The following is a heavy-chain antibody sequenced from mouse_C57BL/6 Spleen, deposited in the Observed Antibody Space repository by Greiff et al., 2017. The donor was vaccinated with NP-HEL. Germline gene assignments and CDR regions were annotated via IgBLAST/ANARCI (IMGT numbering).Heavy chain of an antibody. CDR1: GYTFTSYW. CDR3: AREHYSNPLAMDY. D-gene: IGHD2-5*01. Sequence: QVQLQQSGAELAKPGASVKLSCKASGYTFTSYWMHWVKQRPGQGLEWIGYINPSSGYTKYNQKFKDKATLTADKSSSTAYMQLSSLTYEDSAVYYCAREHYSNPLAMDYWGQGTSVTVSS. CDR2: INPSSGYT. V-gene: IGHV1-7*01. J-gene: IGHJ4*01.